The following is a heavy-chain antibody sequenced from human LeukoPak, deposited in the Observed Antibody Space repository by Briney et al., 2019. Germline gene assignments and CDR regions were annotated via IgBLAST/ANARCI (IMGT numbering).Heavy chain of an antibody. V-gene: IGHV3-21*01. CDR1: GFTFSSYS. CDR3: ARNRGSSWPFDY. Sequence: GGSLRLSCAASGFTFSSYSMNWVRQAPGKWLEWVSSISSSSSYISYADSGKGRFTISRDNAKNSLYLQMNSLRAEDTAVYYCARNRGSSWPFDYWGQGTLVTVSS. D-gene: IGHD6-13*01. J-gene: IGHJ4*02. CDR2: ISSSSSYI.